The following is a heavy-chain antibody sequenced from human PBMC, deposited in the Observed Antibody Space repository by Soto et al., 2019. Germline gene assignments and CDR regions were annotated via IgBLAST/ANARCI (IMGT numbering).Heavy chain of an antibody. V-gene: IGHV4-34*01. CDR3: GRDFDY. CDR2: INHSGST. J-gene: IGHJ4*02. CDR1: GGSFSGYY. Sequence: SQTLSLTCAVYGGSFSGYYWSWIRQPPGKGLEWIGEINHSGSTNYNPSLKSRVTISVDTSKNQFSLKLSSVTAADTAVYYCGRDFDYWGQGTLVTVSS.